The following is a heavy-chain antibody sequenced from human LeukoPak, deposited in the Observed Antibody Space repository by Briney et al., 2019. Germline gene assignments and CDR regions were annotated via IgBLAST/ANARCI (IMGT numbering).Heavy chain of an antibody. CDR2: IYYSGST. V-gene: IGHV4-61*01. J-gene: IGHJ4*02. Sequence: SETLSLTCTVSSGSISTSNYYWSWIRQPPGKGLEWIGYIYYSGSTNYNPSLKSRVTISVDTSKNQFSLKLSSVTAADTAVYYCALSVRGVIAFDFWGQGTLVTVSS. D-gene: IGHD3-10*02. CDR3: ALSVRGVIAFDF. CDR1: SGSISTSNYY.